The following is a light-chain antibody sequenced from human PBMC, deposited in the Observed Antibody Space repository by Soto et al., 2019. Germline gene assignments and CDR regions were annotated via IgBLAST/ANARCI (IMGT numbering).Light chain of an antibody. CDR1: QSISSY. CDR2: DAS. CDR3: QQYGSAPFT. V-gene: IGKV3-11*01. J-gene: IGKJ3*01. Sequence: EVVLTQSPDTLSLPPGERATLSCRASQSISSYLAWYQQKPGQAPRLLIYDASSRATGIPARFSGSGSGTDFTLTISSLEPEDFAVYYCQQYGSAPFTFGPGTKVDFK.